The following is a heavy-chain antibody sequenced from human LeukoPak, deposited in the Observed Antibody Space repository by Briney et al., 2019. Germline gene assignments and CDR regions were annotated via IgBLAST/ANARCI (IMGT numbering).Heavy chain of an antibody. CDR2: IYYSGSI. J-gene: IGHJ3*02. V-gene: IGHV4-30-4*01. Sequence: PSETLSLTCTVSGGSISSGDYYWSWIRQPPGKGLEWIGYIYYSGSIYYNPSLKSRVTISVDTSKNQFSLKLSSVTAADTAVYYCARVPYYYDSSGYFDAFDIWGQGTVVTVSS. CDR1: GGSISSGDYY. CDR3: ARVPYYYDSSGYFDAFDI. D-gene: IGHD3-22*01.